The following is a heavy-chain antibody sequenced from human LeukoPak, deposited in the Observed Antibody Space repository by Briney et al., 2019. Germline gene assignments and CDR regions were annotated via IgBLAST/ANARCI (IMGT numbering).Heavy chain of an antibody. V-gene: IGHV3-43D*03. D-gene: IGHD6-13*01. Sequence: GGSLRLSCAASGFTFDDYAMHWVRQVPGKGLEWVSLISWDGGSTYYADSVKGRFTISRDNSKNSLYLQMNSLRAEDTALYYCAKDVSGSTSWYGLDYWGQGTLVTVSS. J-gene: IGHJ4*02. CDR2: ISWDGGST. CDR3: AKDVSGSTSWYGLDY. CDR1: GFTFDDYA.